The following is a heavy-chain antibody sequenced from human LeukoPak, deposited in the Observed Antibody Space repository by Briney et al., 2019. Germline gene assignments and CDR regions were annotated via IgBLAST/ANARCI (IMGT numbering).Heavy chain of an antibody. Sequence: GGSLRPSCSASGFTVSDYYMTWVRQAPGKGLEWVSLIYRGGSTYYADSVQGRFTISRDNSKNTLYVQMKSLRAEDTAVYYCATIPTEDDWYFDLWGRGVLVTVSS. J-gene: IGHJ2*01. CDR1: GFTVSDYY. V-gene: IGHV3-66*01. CDR3: ATIPTEDDWYFDL. D-gene: IGHD2-21*01. CDR2: IYRGGST.